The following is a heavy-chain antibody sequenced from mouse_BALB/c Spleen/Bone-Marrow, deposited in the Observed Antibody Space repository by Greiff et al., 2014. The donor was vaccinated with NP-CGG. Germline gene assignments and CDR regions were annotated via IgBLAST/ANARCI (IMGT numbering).Heavy chain of an antibody. CDR2: ITYSGST. J-gene: IGHJ2*01. CDR3: ARDYYGSSYFDF. V-gene: IGHV3-2*02. D-gene: IGHD1-1*01. Sequence: EVKLLESGPGLVKPSQSLSLTCTVTGSSITSDYAWNWIRQFPGTKLEWMGYITYSGSTSCNPSLKSRISITRDTSKNQFFLHLNSVTAEDTATYFCARDYYGSSYFDFWGQGTTLTVSS. CDR1: GSSITSDYA.